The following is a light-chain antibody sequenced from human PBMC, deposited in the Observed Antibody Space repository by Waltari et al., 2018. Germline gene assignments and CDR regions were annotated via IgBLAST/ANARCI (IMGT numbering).Light chain of an antibody. CDR1: KLGDKY. Sequence: SYELTQPPSVSVSPGQTASITCSGDKLGDKYVCWYQQKPGQSPLLIIYEVKKRPSGVPERFSGSNAGNTATLTISETQAMDEADYYCQAWDSLMIFGGGTKLTVL. CDR3: QAWDSLMI. J-gene: IGLJ2*01. V-gene: IGLV3-1*01. CDR2: EVK.